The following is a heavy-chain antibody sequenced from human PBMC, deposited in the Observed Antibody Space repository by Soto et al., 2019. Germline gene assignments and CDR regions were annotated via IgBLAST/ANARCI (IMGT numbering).Heavy chain of an antibody. CDR1: GGSFSGYY. J-gene: IGHJ4*02. Sequence: ASETLSLTCAVYGGSFSGYYWSWIRQPPGKGLEWIGEINHSGSTNYNPSLKSRVTISVDTSKNQFSLKLSSVTAADTAVYYCAKRGDFGVVTKSYYFDYWGQGTLVTVSS. D-gene: IGHD3-3*01. V-gene: IGHV4-34*01. CDR3: AKRGDFGVVTKSYYFDY. CDR2: INHSGST.